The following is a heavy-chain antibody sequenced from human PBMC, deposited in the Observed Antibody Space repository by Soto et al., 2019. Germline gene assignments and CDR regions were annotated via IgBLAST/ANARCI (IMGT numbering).Heavy chain of an antibody. D-gene: IGHD1-1*01. CDR1: GYTFTIYG. CDR2: ISAHNGNT. Sequence: QVHLVQSGAEVKKPGASVKVSCKGSGYTFTIYGITWVRQATGQGLAWMGWISAHNGNTNYAQKLQGRVNVTRDTSTSTAYMELRSLRSDGTAVYYCARGRYGDYWGEGALVTVTS. V-gene: IGHV1-18*01. J-gene: IGHJ4*02. CDR3: ARGRYGDY.